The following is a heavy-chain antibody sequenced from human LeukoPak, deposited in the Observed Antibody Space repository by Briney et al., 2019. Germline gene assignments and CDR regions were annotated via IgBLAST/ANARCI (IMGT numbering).Heavy chain of an antibody. CDR1: GFTFSNYA. Sequence: PGGSLRLSCSASGFTFSNYALHWVRQAPAKGLEYVSAISNNGDRTYYAVSVKGRFTISRDNSKNTLYLQINSLRVEDTAVYYCIVFGDSNPWGQGTLVTVSS. CDR2: ISNNGDRT. J-gene: IGHJ5*02. CDR3: IVFGDSNP. V-gene: IGHV3-64*04. D-gene: IGHD4-17*01.